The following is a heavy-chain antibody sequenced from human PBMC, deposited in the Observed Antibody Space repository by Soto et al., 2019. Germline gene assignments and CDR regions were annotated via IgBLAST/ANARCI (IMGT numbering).Heavy chain of an antibody. Sequence: PSETLSLTCAVSGVSLTSGNWWTWVRQSPQRGLEYIGEIFHDGTANYYPSFERRVAMSVDTSRNQFSLKLTSVTAADTAVYFCARLVYDTCLNYMYFDFWGPGTLVTVSS. V-gene: IGHV4-4*02. J-gene: IGHJ4*02. CDR3: ARLVYDTCLNYMYFDF. CDR1: GVSLTSGNW. CDR2: IFHDGTA. D-gene: IGHD3-10*01.